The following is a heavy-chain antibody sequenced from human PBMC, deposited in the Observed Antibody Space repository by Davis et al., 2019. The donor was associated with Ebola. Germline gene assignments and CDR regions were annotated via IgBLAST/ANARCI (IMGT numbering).Heavy chain of an antibody. J-gene: IGHJ4*02. CDR1: GDSVSGNNGA. D-gene: IGHD5-12*01. CDR3: ARGWLRSKFDY. V-gene: IGHV6-1*01. CDR2: TYYTSKWFN. Sequence: LRLSCAISGDSVSGNNGAWNWIRQSPSRGLEWLGRTYYTSKWFNDYAVTIKSRIIINADTSKNQLSLQLNSVTPEDTAIYYCARGWLRSKFDYWGPGTLVSVSS.